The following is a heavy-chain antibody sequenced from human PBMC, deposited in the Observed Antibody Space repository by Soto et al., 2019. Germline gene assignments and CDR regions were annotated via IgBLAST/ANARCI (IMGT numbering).Heavy chain of an antibody. CDR1: GGTFSSYA. V-gene: IGHV1-69*01. Sequence: QVQLVQSRAEVKKPGSSAKVSCKASGGTFSSYAISWVRQAPGQGLEWMGGVIPMFGSANYAQKLQGRVTITADESTSTAYMELSSLRSEDTAVYYCARVRYSSGWPRMGEYGMDVWGQGTTVTVSS. J-gene: IGHJ6*02. CDR3: ARVRYSSGWPRMGEYGMDV. CDR2: VIPMFGSA. D-gene: IGHD6-19*01.